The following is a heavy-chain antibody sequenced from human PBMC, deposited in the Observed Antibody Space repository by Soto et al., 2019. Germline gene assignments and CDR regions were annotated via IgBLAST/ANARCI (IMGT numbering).Heavy chain of an antibody. D-gene: IGHD3-3*01. CDR1: GGSFKSGSYY. J-gene: IGHJ4*02. Sequence: QVHLQESGPGLVRPSETLSLTCTVSGGSFKSGSYYWSWIRQPPGKGLEWIGYVYHTGRTDYNPSLKSRVSISMDTSKNQFSLDLDSVTPADTAVYFCARDFDYFDYWGQGTLVTVSS. CDR3: ARDFDYFDY. CDR2: VYHTGRT. V-gene: IGHV4-61*01.